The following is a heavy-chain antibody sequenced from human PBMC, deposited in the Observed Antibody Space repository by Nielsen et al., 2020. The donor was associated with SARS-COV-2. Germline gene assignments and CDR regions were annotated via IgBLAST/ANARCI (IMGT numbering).Heavy chain of an antibody. CDR2: IIPIFGTA. Sequence: SVKVSCKASGGTFSSYAISWVRQAPGQGLEWMGGIIPIFGTANYAQKFQGRVTITADESTSTAYMELSSLRSEDTAVYYCAAARGPRYSSGWYGLDWGQGTLVTVSS. CDR3: AAARGPRYSSGWYGLD. D-gene: IGHD6-13*01. V-gene: IGHV1-69*13. J-gene: IGHJ4*02. CDR1: GGTFSSYA.